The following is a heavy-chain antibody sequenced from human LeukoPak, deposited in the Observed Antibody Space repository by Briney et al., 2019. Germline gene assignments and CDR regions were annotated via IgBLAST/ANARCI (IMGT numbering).Heavy chain of an antibody. J-gene: IGHJ4*02. CDR2: LVYDARS. CDR3: ARDHSAAFDF. D-gene: IGHD4-11*01. Sequence: GGSLRLSCAASGFPFGSYGMHWVRQAPGKGLEWVARLVYDARSDYANSVKGRFSISRDDSKNTLFLDMSNLRVEDTALYYCARDHSAAFDFWGQGVLVTVSS. CDR1: GFPFGSYG. V-gene: IGHV3-33*08.